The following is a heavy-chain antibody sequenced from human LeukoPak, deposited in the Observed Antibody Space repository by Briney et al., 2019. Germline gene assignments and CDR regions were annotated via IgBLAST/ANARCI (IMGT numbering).Heavy chain of an antibody. CDR1: GGSISSGGYY. Sequence: SETLSLTCTVSGGSISSGGYYWSWIRQHPGKGLEWIGYTYYSGSTYYNPSLKSRVTISVDTSKNQFSLKLSSVTAADTAVYYCARTWVAYWYFDLWGRGTLVTVSS. V-gene: IGHV4-31*03. CDR3: ARTWVAYWYFDL. J-gene: IGHJ2*01. D-gene: IGHD2-15*01. CDR2: TYYSGST.